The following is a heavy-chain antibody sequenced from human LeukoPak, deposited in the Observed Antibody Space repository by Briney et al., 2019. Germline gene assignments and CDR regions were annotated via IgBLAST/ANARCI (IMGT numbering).Heavy chain of an antibody. J-gene: IGHJ4*02. D-gene: IGHD6-13*01. CDR2: ISGSDGST. CDR3: AKYIAAAYFDY. Sequence: GGSLRLSCAASGFMFSTSGMHWVRQAPGKGLEWVSVISGSDGSTYYADSVKGRFTISRDNSKNTLYLQMNSLRAEDTAVYYCAKYIAAAYFDYWGQGTLVTVSS. V-gene: IGHV3-23*01. CDR1: GFMFSTSG.